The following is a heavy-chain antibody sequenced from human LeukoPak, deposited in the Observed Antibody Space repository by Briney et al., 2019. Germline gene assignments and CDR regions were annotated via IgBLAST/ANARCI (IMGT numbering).Heavy chain of an antibody. CDR2: INHSGST. Sequence: SETLSLTCAVYGGSFSGYYWSWIRQPPGKGLEWIGEINHSGSTNYNPSLKSRVTISVDTSKNQFSLKLSSVTAADTAVYYCARRGAITFGGVIVSYGHEPRPADYWGQGTLVTVSS. V-gene: IGHV4-34*01. CDR3: ARRGAITFGGVIVSYGHEPRPADY. J-gene: IGHJ4*02. D-gene: IGHD3-16*02. CDR1: GGSFSGYY.